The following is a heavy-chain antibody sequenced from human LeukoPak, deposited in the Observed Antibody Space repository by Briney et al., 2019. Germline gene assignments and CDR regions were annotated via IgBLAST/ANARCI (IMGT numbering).Heavy chain of an antibody. CDR2: IYYSGST. J-gene: IGHJ4*02. Sequence: SETLSLTCTVSGGSISSSSYYWGWIRQPPGKGLEWIGSIYYSGSTYYNPSLKSRVTISVDTSKNQFSLKLSSVTAADTAVYYCARDGIVGASLFDYWGQGTLVTVSS. D-gene: IGHD1-26*01. V-gene: IGHV4-39*07. CDR3: ARDGIVGASLFDY. CDR1: GGSISSSSYY.